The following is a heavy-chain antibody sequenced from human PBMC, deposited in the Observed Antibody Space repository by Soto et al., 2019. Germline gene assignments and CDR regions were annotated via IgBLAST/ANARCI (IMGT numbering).Heavy chain of an antibody. CDR2: IIPIFGKA. J-gene: IGHJ5*02. Sequence: QVQLVQSGAEVKKPGSSVKVSCKASGGTFSSYAISWVRQAPGQGLEWMGGIIPIFGKANYAQKFQGRVTITADESTSTAYMELSSVRSEDTAVYYCARGNSEQQLVTGVDPWGQGTLVTVSS. V-gene: IGHV1-69*01. CDR3: ARGNSEQQLVTGVDP. D-gene: IGHD6-13*01. CDR1: GGTFSSYA.